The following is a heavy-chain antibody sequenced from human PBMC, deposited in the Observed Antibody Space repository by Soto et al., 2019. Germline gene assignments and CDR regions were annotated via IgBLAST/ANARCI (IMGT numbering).Heavy chain of an antibody. V-gene: IGHV1-18*01. CDR1: GYTFSNFG. CDR3: ARGPDPTYSDF. CDR2: LNTYNGNT. J-gene: IGHJ4*02. Sequence: QVQLVQSGAEVKKPGASLRVSCKASGYTFSNFGITWVRQAPGQGLEWMGWLNTYNGNTNFALKFQGRVTMTTDTSTNTADMDLRSLTSDDTAVYYCARGPDPTYSDFWGQGTLVTVSS.